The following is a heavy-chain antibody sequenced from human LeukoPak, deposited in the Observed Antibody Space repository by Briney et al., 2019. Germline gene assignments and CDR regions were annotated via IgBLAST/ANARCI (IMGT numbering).Heavy chain of an antibody. D-gene: IGHD3-3*01. CDR1: GFTFSSYW. Sequence: GGSLRLSCAASGFTFSSYWMNWVRQAPGKGLEWVANIKQDGNEKYYVGSVKGRFTISRDNAKNSLYLQMNSLRVEDTAVYYCAKQITVSGATDGFDIWGQGKMVTVSS. CDR3: AKQITVSGATDGFDI. CDR2: IKQDGNEK. V-gene: IGHV3-7*01. J-gene: IGHJ3*02.